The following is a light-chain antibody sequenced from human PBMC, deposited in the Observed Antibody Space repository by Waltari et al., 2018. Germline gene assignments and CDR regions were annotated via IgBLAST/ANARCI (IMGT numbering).Light chain of an antibody. J-gene: IGLJ2*01. CDR2: RDI. CDR3: QSYDSRLSHVV. CDR1: SSNIGAGYN. V-gene: IGLV1-40*01. Sequence: QSVLTQPPSVSGAPGQRVTISCIGSSSNIGAGYNVNWYQQLPGTAPKVLIYRDINRPSGVPDRFSGSKSGTSASLAITGLQADDEADYYCQSYDSRLSHVVFGGGTKLTVL.